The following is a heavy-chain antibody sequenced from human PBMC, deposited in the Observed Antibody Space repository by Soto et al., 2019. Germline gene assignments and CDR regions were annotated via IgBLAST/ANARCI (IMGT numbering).Heavy chain of an antibody. D-gene: IGHD2-2*01. J-gene: IGHJ6*03. CDR3: ARERKGYCSSTSCYAHYYYYYMDV. CDR1: GDSTSSYY. Sequence: SETLSLTCSVSGDSTSSYYWSWIRQPPGKGLEWIGDIHYSGSTNYNPSLKSRVTISADTSKNQFSLKLSSVTAADTAVYYCARERKGYCSSTSCYAHYYYYYMDVWGKGTTVTVSS. CDR2: IHYSGST. V-gene: IGHV4-59*12.